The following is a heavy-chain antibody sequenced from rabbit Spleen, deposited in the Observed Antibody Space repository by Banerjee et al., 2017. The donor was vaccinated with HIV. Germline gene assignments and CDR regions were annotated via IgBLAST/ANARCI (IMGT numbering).Heavy chain of an antibody. Sequence: QEQLVESGGGLVQPGASLTLTCTASGFSFSSAYDMCWVRQAPGKGLEWIACIYTGSSGSTYYASWAKGRFTISKTSSTTVTLQMTSLTGADTATYFCAREMYVGYDSYGAGFKLWGPGTLVTVS. J-gene: IGHJ4*01. CDR1: GFSFSSAYD. CDR2: IYTGSSGST. CDR3: AREMYVGYDSYGAGFKL. V-gene: IGHV1S45*01. D-gene: IGHD6-1*01.